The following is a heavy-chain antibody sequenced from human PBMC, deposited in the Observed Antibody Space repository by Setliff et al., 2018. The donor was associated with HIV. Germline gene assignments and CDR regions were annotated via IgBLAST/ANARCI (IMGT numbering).Heavy chain of an antibody. CDR2: IYPYDSDT. CDR1: GYSFTTYW. D-gene: IGHD3-3*01. Sequence: GESLKISCKGSGYSFTTYWIGWVRQMPGKGLEWMGIIYPYDSDTRYSPSFQGQVIISADKSISTAYVQWSGLKASDTAMYYCARRPYYDSWSGHQAFDIWGQGTMVTISS. V-gene: IGHV5-51*01. J-gene: IGHJ3*02. CDR3: ARRPYYDSWSGHQAFDI.